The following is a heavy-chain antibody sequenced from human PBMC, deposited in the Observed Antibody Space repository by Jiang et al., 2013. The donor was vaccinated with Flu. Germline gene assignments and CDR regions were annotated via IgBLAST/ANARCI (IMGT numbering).Heavy chain of an antibody. J-gene: IGHJ5*02. CDR2: ISAYNGNT. Sequence: SGAEVKKPGASVKVSCKASGYTFTSYGISWVRQAPGQGLEWMGWISAYNGNTNYAQKLQGRVTMTTDTSTSTAYMELRSLRSDDTAVYYCARDLRVRYSSSSRWFDPWGQGTLVTVSS. CDR1: GYTFTSYG. V-gene: IGHV1-18*01. CDR3: ARDLRVRYSSSSRWFDP. D-gene: IGHD6-6*01.